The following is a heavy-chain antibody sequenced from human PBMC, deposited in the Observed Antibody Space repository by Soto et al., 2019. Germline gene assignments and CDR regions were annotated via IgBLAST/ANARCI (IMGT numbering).Heavy chain of an antibody. J-gene: IGHJ5*02. CDR2: IKSKTDGGTT. CDR3: TRLPPSELPFVP. D-gene: IGHD1-7*01. CDR1: GFTFGNAW. Sequence: GGSLRLSCAASGFTFGNAWMSWVRQAPGKGLEWVGRIKSKTDGGTTDYAAPVKGRFTISRDDSKNTLYLQMNSLKTEDTAVYYCTRLPPSELPFVPWGQGTLVTVS. V-gene: IGHV3-15*01.